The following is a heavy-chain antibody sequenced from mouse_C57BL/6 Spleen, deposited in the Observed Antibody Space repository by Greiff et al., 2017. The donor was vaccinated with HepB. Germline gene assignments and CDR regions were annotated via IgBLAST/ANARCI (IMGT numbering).Heavy chain of an antibody. V-gene: IGHV1-54*01. CDR1: GYAFTNYL. CDR2: INPGSGGT. Sequence: QVQLQQSGAELVRPGTSVKVSCKASGYAFTNYLIEWVKQRPGQGLEWIGVINPGSGGTNYNEKFKGKATLTADKSSSTAYMQLSSLTSEDSAVYVCARFTTVDLDDWGHGTTLTVAS. J-gene: IGHJ2*01. CDR3: ARFTTVDLDD. D-gene: IGHD1-1*01.